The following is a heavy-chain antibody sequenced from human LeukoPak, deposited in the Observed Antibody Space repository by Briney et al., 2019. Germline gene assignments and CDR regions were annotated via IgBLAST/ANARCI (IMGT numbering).Heavy chain of an antibody. J-gene: IGHJ4*02. CDR3: ARQDGSSWYYFDY. CDR2: IYPGDSDT. Sequence: GESLKISCKGSGSRFTYYWIGWVRQLPGKGLEWVGIIYPGDSDTRYSPSFQGQVTISVDKSISPAYLQWSSLKASDSAMYYCARQDGSSWYYFDYWGQGTLVTVSS. V-gene: IGHV5-51*01. CDR1: GSRFTYYW. D-gene: IGHD6-13*01.